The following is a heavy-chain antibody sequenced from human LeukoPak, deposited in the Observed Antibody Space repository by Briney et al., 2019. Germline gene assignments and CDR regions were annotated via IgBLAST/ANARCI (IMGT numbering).Heavy chain of an antibody. CDR2: MNPNSDNT. D-gene: IGHD3-10*01. V-gene: IGHV1-8*03. CDR3: ARGRWRSMIRGVIGY. Sequence: GASVKVSCKASGYTFTSYDINWVRQATGQGLEWMGWMNPNSDNTGYAQKFQGRVTITRNTSISTAYMELSSLRSEDTAVYYCARGRWRSMIRGVIGYWGLGTLVTVSS. J-gene: IGHJ4*02. CDR1: GYTFTSYD.